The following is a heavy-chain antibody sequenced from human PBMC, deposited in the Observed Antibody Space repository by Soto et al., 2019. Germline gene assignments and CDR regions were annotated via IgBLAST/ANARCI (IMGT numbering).Heavy chain of an antibody. Sequence: ASVKVSCKASGYTFSSYFMHWVRQAPGQGLEWMGIINPSGGTTSNAQKFQGRLTMTRDTSTSTVYMELSSLRSEDTAVYYCARATRFPTIAATYVGYYYDMDVWGQGTTVTVSS. CDR2: INPSGGTT. CDR3: ARATRFPTIAATYVGYYYDMDV. D-gene: IGHD2-15*01. J-gene: IGHJ6*02. V-gene: IGHV1-46*01. CDR1: GYTFSSYF.